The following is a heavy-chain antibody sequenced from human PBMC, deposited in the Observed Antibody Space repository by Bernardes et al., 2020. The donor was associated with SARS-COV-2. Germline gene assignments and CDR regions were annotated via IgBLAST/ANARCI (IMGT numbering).Heavy chain of an antibody. CDR1: GGSISSGGYY. J-gene: IGHJ3*02. Sequence: SETLSLTCTVSGGSISSGGYYWSWIRQHPGKGLEWIGYIYYSGSTYYNPSLKSRVTISVDTSKNQFSLKLSSVTAADTAVFYCARTLADSSGYYSDAFDIWGQGTMVTVSS. D-gene: IGHD3-22*01. CDR3: ARTLADSSGYYSDAFDI. V-gene: IGHV4-31*03. CDR2: IYYSGST.